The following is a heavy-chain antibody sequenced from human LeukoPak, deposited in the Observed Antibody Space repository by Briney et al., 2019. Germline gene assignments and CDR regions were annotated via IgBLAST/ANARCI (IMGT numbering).Heavy chain of an antibody. D-gene: IGHD1-26*01. CDR1: GGSVDINY. J-gene: IGHJ2*01. V-gene: IGHV4-59*02. Sequence: SETLSLTCSVSGGSVDINYWSWIRQPPGKGLEWIGYTYYNGRTDYNPSLRSRATVSVDASNNQFSLRLSSVTTADTAVYFCARTSGSSTVWYFDLWGRGALVTVSS. CDR2: TYYNGRT. CDR3: ARTSGSSTVWYFDL.